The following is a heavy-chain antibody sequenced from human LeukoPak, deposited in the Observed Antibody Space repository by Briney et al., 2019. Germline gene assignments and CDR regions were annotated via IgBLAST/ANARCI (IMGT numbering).Heavy chain of an antibody. D-gene: IGHD1-26*01. CDR2: IHPGDSHT. J-gene: IGHJ3*02. Sequence: GESLKISCKGSGYSFTSYWISWVRQMPGKGLEWMGIIHPGDSHTIYSPSFQGQVTISADKSISTAYLQWSTLKASDTAMYYCAKRGVGPPDAFDIWGLGTMVTVSS. CDR1: GYSFTSYW. CDR3: AKRGVGPPDAFDI. V-gene: IGHV5-51*01.